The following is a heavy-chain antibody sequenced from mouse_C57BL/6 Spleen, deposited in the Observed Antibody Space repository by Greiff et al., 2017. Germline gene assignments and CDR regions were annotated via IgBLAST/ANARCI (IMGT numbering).Heavy chain of an antibody. CDR1: GFNIKDYY. CDR2: IDPEDGET. Sequence: EVQLQQSGAELVKPGASVKLSCTASGFNIKDYYMHWVKQRTEQGLEWIGRIDPEDGETKYAPKFQGKATIPADTSSNSAYLQLSGLTSEDTAVYYCAAIYGSACFAYWGQGTLVTVSA. D-gene: IGHD2-2*01. J-gene: IGHJ3*01. CDR3: AAIYGSACFAY. V-gene: IGHV14-2*01.